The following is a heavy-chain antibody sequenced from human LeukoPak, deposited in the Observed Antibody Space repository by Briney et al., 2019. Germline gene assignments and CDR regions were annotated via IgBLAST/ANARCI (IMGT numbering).Heavy chain of an antibody. D-gene: IGHD4-23*01. J-gene: IGHJ4*02. V-gene: IGHV1-2*02. CDR3: ARYERGTVTFLLDS. Sequence: ASLKLSCKASGYTFVGYYIHWVRQAPGQGLEWMGWINPNSGGINYAQKFQGRVTVTSDTSISTAYMELSRLRPDDTAEYYCARYERGTVTFLLDSWGQGTLVTVSS. CDR2: INPNSGGI. CDR1: GYTFVGYY.